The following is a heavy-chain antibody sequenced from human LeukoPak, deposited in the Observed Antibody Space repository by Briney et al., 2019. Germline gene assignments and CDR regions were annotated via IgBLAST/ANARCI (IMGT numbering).Heavy chain of an antibody. CDR2: IYTSGST. V-gene: IGHV4-4*07. D-gene: IGHD3-3*01. CDR3: ARDGHYDFWSGYYFDY. Sequence: SETLSLTCTVSGGSISSYYWSWIRQPAGKGLEWIGRIYTSGSTNYNPSLKSRVTMSVDTSKNQFSLKLSSVTAADTAVYYCARDGHYDFWSGYYFDYRGQGTLVTVSS. CDR1: GGSISSYY. J-gene: IGHJ4*02.